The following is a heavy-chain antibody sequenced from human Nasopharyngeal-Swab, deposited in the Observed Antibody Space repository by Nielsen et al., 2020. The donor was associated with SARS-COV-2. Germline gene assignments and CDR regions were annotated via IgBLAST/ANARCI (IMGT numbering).Heavy chain of an antibody. J-gene: IGHJ4*02. Sequence: SETLSLTCTGSGGSISSSSDYWGWIRQPPGKGLEWMGSIYYSGSTYYNPSLKSRVTISVDTSKNQFSLKLSSVTAADTAVYYCAGGGWYYGVGNWGQGTLVTVSS. CDR3: AGGGWYYGVGN. V-gene: IGHV4-39*01. CDR2: IYYSGST. CDR1: GGSISSSSDY. D-gene: IGHD6-19*01.